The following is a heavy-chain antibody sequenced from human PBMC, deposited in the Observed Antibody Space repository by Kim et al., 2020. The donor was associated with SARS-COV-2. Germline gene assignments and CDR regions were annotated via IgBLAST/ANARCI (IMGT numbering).Heavy chain of an antibody. CDR2: IYNSGST. J-gene: IGHJ3*02. CDR1: GGSISSYY. V-gene: IGHV4-59*08. D-gene: IGHD3-22*01. CDR3: ARRGLYYSESSAYRICAFDI. Sequence: SETLSLTCTVSGGSISSYYWSWIRQPPGKGLEWIGYIYNSGSTNYNPSLKSRVTISVDTSKNQFSLKLSSATAADTAVYYCARRGLYYSESSAYRICAFDIWGQGTLVTVSS.